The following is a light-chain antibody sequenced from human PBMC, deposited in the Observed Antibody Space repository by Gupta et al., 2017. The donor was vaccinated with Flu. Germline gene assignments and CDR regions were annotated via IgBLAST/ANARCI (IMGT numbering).Light chain of an antibody. V-gene: IGLV3-25*02. Sequence: YALTQQPSVSVSPGKPARITCSGDALPKQYAYWYQQKPGQAPVLVIYKDSERPSGIPERFSGSSSGTTVTLTISGVQAEDEADYYCQSADSSGTYGVFGGGTKLTVL. CDR1: ALPKQY. J-gene: IGLJ3*02. CDR2: KDS. CDR3: QSADSSGTYGV.